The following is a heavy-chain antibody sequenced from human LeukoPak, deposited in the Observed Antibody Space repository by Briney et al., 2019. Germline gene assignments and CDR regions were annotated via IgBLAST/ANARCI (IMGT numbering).Heavy chain of an antibody. Sequence: ASVKVSCKASGYMFTSYDINWVRQATGQGLEWMGWTNPNTGNTGYAQKFQGRVTMTRNTSISTAYMALNSLSSEDAAVYYCSRAVGTIPTNDYWGQGTLVTVCS. V-gene: IGHV1-8*01. CDR1: GYMFTSYD. D-gene: IGHD1-1*01. CDR2: TNPNTGNT. J-gene: IGHJ4*02. CDR3: SRAVGTIPTNDY.